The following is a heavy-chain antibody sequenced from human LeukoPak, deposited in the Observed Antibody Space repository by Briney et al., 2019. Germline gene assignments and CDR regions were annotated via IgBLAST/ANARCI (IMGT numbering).Heavy chain of an antibody. Sequence: GGSPRLSCAASGFTFGSYSMNWVRQTPGKGLEWVSSLSSSSIYMYYADSLEGRFTISRDNAKNSLFLQMNSLRAEDTAVYYCARADRDYFGAGTYWGYFDYWGQGTLVTVSS. V-gene: IGHV3-21*01. J-gene: IGHJ4*02. CDR2: LSSSSIYM. CDR3: ARADRDYFGAGTYWGYFDY. CDR1: GFTFGSYS. D-gene: IGHD3-10*01.